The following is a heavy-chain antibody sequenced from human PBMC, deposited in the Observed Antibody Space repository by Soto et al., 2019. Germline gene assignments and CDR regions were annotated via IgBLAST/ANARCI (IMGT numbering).Heavy chain of an antibody. D-gene: IGHD3-22*01. CDR1: GGCISSYY. J-gene: IGHJ5*02. CDR2: VYYSGGT. Sequence: QVQLQASGPGLVKPSETLSLTCPVSGGCISSYYWSWIRQPPGKGLEWRGYVYYSGGTNYNPSLKPRVTISVDTSKNQFSLKLSSVTAADTAVYYCAREDYYYDSSGYYHPHLGFDHWGQETLVTVSS. CDR3: AREDYYYDSSGYYHPHLGFDH. V-gene: IGHV4-59*01.